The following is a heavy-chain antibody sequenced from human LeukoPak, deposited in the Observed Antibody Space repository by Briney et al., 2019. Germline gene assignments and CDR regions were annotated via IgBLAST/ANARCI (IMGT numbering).Heavy chain of an antibody. V-gene: IGHV4-4*07. Sequence: PSETLSLTCTASGGSISSYYWSWIRQPAGKGLEWIGRIYTSGSTNYNPSLKSRGTMSGDTPKNQFSLKLSSVTAADTAVYYCARDTASYGDPYYFDYWGQGTPGTVSS. CDR1: GGSISSYY. CDR2: IYTSGST. D-gene: IGHD4-17*01. CDR3: ARDTASYGDPYYFDY. J-gene: IGHJ4*02.